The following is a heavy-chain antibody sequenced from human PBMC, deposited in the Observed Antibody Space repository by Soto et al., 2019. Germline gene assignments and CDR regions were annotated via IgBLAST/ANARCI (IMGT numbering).Heavy chain of an antibody. CDR1: GGTFSSYA. CDR3: ARDEVHGSWSYGPFFDY. D-gene: IGHD3-10*01. CDR2: IIPIFGTA. V-gene: IGHV1-69*01. J-gene: IGHJ4*02. Sequence: QVQLVQSGAEVKKPGSSVKVSCKASGGTFSSYAISWVRQAPGQGLEWMGGIIPIFGTANYAQKFQGRVTMDADESTSTADLERRSLRSEDTAVYYCARDEVHGSWSYGPFFDYWGQGTLVTVSS.